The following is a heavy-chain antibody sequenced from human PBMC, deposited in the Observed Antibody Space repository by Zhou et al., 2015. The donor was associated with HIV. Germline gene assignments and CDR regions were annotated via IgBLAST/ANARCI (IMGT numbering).Heavy chain of an antibody. V-gene: IGHV1-69*02. J-gene: IGHJ4*02. Sequence: QVQLVQSGAEVKKPGSSVKVSCKASGGTFSSYTISWVRQAPGQGLEWMGRIIPILGIANYAQKFQGRVTITADKSTSTAYMELSSLRSEDTAVYYCARGGETAATTTTFNYWGQGTLVTVSS. CDR1: GGTFSSYT. CDR3: ARGGETAATTTTFNY. CDR2: IIPILGIA. D-gene: IGHD6-13*01.